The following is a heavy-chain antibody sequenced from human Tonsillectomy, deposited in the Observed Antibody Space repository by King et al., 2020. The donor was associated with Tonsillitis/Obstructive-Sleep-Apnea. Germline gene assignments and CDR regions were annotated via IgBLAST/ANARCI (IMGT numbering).Heavy chain of an antibody. CDR1: GYSFTSYW. Sequence: VQLVESGAEVKKPGESLKISCKGSGYSFTSYWIGWVRQMPGKGLEWMGIFYPGDSDTRYSPSFQGQVTISADKSISTAYLQWSSLKASDTAMYYCARQLPHSSGWWGAFDIWGQGTMVTVSS. J-gene: IGHJ3*02. CDR3: ARQLPHSSGWWGAFDI. V-gene: IGHV5-51*01. D-gene: IGHD6-19*01. CDR2: FYPGDSDT.